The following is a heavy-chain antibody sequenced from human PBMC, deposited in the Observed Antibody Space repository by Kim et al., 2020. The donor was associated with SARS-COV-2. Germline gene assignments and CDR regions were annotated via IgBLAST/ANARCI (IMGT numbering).Heavy chain of an antibody. CDR3: ARDYEYCSSTSCYGGFDY. V-gene: IGHV3-30*01. J-gene: IGHJ4*02. Sequence: KGRFTISRDNSKNTLYLQMNRLRAEDTAVYYCARDYEYCSSTSCYGGFDYWGQGTLVTVSS. D-gene: IGHD2-2*01.